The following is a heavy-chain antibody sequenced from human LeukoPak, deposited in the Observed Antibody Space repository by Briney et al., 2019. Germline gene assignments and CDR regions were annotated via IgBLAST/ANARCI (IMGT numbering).Heavy chain of an antibody. CDR1: GFTFSSYA. J-gene: IGHJ4*02. V-gene: IGHV3-30*01. Sequence: GGSLRLSCAASGFTFSSYAMHWVRQAPGKGLEWVAVISYDGSNKYYADSVKGRFTISRDNSKNTLYLQMNSLRAEDTAVYYCARGTGSSWYYGNYFDYWGQGTLVTASS. CDR2: ISYDGSNK. D-gene: IGHD6-13*01. CDR3: ARGTGSSWYYGNYFDY.